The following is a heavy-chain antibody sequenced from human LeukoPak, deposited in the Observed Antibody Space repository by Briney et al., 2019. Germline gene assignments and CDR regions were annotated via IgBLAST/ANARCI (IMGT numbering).Heavy chain of an antibody. CDR2: INPNSGGT. D-gene: IGHD3-16*01. J-gene: IGHJ4*02. Sequence: ASVKVSCKASGYTFTGYYMHWVRQAPGQGLEWMGWINPNSGGTNYAQKFQGRVTMTRDTSISTAYMELSRLRSDDTAVYYCARRVPSQVITDYFDYWGQGALVTVSS. CDR3: ARRVPSQVITDYFDY. CDR1: GYTFTGYY. V-gene: IGHV1-2*02.